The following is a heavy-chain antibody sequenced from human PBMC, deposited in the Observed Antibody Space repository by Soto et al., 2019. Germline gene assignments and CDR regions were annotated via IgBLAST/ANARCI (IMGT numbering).Heavy chain of an antibody. CDR3: ARNLLSGRYGMDV. J-gene: IGHJ6*02. V-gene: IGHV4-4*02. Sequence: SETLSLTCAVSGGTISSGDWWSWVRQPPGERPEWIGEIFHSGSTNYNPSLKSRVTISVDTSKNQFSLKLSSVTAADTGVYYCARNLLSGRYGMDVWGQGTTVTVSS. CDR2: IFHSGST. CDR1: GGTISSGDW. D-gene: IGHD1-26*01.